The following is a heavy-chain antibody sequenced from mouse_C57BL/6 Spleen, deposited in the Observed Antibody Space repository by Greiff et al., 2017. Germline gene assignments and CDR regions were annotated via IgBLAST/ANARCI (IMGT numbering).Heavy chain of an antibody. CDR3: ARDYYYGSSYGWYFDV. J-gene: IGHJ1*03. Sequence: EVQLQESGPGMVKPSQSLSLTCTVTGYSITSGYDWHWIRHFPGNKLEWMGYISYSGSTNYNPSLKSRISITHDTSKNHFFLKLNSVTTEDTATYYCARDYYYGSSYGWYFDVWGTGTTVTVSS. CDR1: GYSITSGYD. CDR2: ISYSGST. D-gene: IGHD1-1*01. V-gene: IGHV3-1*01.